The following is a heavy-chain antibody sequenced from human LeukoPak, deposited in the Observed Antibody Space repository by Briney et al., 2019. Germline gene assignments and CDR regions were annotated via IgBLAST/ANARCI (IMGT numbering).Heavy chain of an antibody. J-gene: IGHJ4*02. V-gene: IGHV3-53*01. D-gene: IGHD5-24*01. Sequence: GGSLRLSCAASGFTFSNSYMSWVRQAPGKGLEWVSLIYPSGNIYYADSVKGRFTISRDNSKNTLFLQMSRLRAEDTAIYYCARTFVSGDGYKVGYFDYWGQGTLVTVSS. CDR2: IYPSGNI. CDR3: ARTFVSGDGYKVGYFDY. CDR1: GFTFSNSY.